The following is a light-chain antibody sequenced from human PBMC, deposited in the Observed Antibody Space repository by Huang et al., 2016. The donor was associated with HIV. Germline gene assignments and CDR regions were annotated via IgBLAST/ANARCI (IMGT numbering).Light chain of an antibody. CDR1: QNIGSW. CDR2: KAS. J-gene: IGKJ2*01. V-gene: IGKV1-5*03. CDR3: QQLNSNPYT. Sequence: DIQMTQSPSTLSALVGGRVTITCRASQNIGSWLALYQQKPGKAPNLLIYKASTLQGGVPSRFSGSGSGTGFTLTIRSLQPDDFATYFCQQLNSNPYTFGQGTQVQIK.